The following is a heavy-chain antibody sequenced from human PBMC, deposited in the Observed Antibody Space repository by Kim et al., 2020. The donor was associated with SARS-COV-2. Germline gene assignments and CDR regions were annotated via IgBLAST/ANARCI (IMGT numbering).Heavy chain of an antibody. D-gene: IGHD3-16*02. CDR1: GFTFGNYA. J-gene: IGHJ6*02. CDR2: IVGSGNIK. CDR3: ATGVMVQEHCGMEV. Sequence: GGSLRLSCAASGFTFGNYAMSWVRQAPGKGLEWVSAIVGSGNIKHYADSVKGRFTVSRDNSKNTLYLQINSLRVEDTAVYYCATGVMVQEHCGMEVWGQGTTVTVSS. V-gene: IGHV3-23*01.